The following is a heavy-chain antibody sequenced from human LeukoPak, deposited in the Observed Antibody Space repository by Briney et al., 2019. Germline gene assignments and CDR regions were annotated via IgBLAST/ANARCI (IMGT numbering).Heavy chain of an antibody. CDR3: ARQASSSGLYIVYFDY. V-gene: IGHV4-39*01. CDR2: IYYSGRI. Sequence: PSETLSLTCTVSGGSISSSSHYWGWIRQPPGKGLEWIGSIYYSGRIYYNPSLKSRVTISVDTSKNQFSLKLSSVTAADTAVYNCARQASSSGLYIVYFDYWGQGTLVTVSS. CDR1: GGSISSSSHY. D-gene: IGHD6-19*01. J-gene: IGHJ4*02.